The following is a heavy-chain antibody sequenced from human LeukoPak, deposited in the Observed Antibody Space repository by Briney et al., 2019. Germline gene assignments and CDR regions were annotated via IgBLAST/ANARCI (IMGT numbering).Heavy chain of an antibody. CDR1: GFTVSSNY. J-gene: IGHJ6*02. Sequence: GGSLRLSCAASGFTVSSNYMSWVRQAPGEGLEWVSVIYSGGSTYYADSVKGRFTISRDNSKNTLFLQMNSLRAEDTAVYYCARAAANYYYGMDVWGQGTTVTVSS. CDR3: ARAAANYYYGMDV. D-gene: IGHD5-18*01. CDR2: IYSGGST. V-gene: IGHV3-66*01.